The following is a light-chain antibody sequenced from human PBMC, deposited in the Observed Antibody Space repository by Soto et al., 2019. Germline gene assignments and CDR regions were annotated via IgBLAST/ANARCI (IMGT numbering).Light chain of an antibody. CDR1: QSVSTN. V-gene: IGKV3-15*01. Sequence: EIVVTQSPATLSVSPGERATLSCRASQSVSTNLAWYQQKPGQAPRLLIYHASSRAPGIPARFSGSGSGTEFTLTINSLRSEDFAVYYCQRYNDWLGSFGQGTKLE. CDR3: QRYNDWLGS. J-gene: IGKJ2*03. CDR2: HAS.